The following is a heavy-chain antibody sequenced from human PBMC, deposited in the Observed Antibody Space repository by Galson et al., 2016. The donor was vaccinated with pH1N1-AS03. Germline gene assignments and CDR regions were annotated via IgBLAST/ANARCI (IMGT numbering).Heavy chain of an antibody. J-gene: IGHJ3*02. Sequence: SLRLSCAVSGFTVSSKYMSWVRQAPEKGLEWVSSIYSGGSTYYTDSVKSRFTISRDDSKATLFLQMSSLRPEDTAVYYCASVTSAWPTVGAFGIWGQGTVVTVSS. CDR2: IYSGGST. CDR3: ASVTSAWPTVGAFGI. D-gene: IGHD4-23*01. CDR1: GFTVSSKY. V-gene: IGHV3-66*02.